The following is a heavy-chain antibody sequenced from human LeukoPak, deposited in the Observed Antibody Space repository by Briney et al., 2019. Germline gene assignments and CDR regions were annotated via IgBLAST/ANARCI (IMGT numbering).Heavy chain of an antibody. D-gene: IGHD3-22*01. CDR1: GGSSSSSSYY. Sequence: SETLSLTCTVSGGSSSSSSYYWGWIRQPPGKGLEWIGSFYYSGSTYYNPSLKSRVTISVDTSKKQFSLKLSSVTAADTAVYYCAREITMIVVSPPWAFDIWGQGTMVTVSS. CDR3: AREITMIVVSPPWAFDI. J-gene: IGHJ3*02. CDR2: FYYSGST. V-gene: IGHV4-39*07.